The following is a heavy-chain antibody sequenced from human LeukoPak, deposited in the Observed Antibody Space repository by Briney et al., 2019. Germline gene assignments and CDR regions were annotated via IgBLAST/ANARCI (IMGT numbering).Heavy chain of an antibody. V-gene: IGHV5-51*01. Sequence: WMVILYPGHSDTRYSPSFQGQVTISADKSISTAYLQWSSLKASDTAMYYCARRPAADAFDIWGQGTMVTVSS. J-gene: IGHJ3*02. CDR3: ARRPAADAFDI. D-gene: IGHD2-2*01. CDR2: LYPGHSDT.